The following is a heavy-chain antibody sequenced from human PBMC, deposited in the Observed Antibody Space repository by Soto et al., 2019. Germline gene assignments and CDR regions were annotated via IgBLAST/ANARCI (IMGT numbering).Heavy chain of an antibody. D-gene: IGHD6-13*01. V-gene: IGHV4-39*01. Sequence: QVHLQESGPGLVKPSETLSLTCTVSGGFINNSAYYWGWIRQPPGKGLDWIASGYYGGRTYYNPSLKSRVTSSLDTSKSRFSLELSSVTAADTAVYYCARHGAYSTSVYYYYGMDVWGQGTTVTVSS. CDR3: ARHGAYSTSVYYYYGMDV. CDR2: GYYGGRT. CDR1: GGFINNSAYY. J-gene: IGHJ6*02.